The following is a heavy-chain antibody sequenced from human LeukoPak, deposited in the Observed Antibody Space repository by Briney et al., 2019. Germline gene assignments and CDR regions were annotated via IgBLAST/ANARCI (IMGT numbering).Heavy chain of an antibody. Sequence: GASVKVSCKASGYTFTGYYMLWVRQAPGQGLEWMGQIVPNSGDTNYAQKFQGRVTLTRDTSISTAYMELSRLRSDDTAIYYCARGEVVTSVGHTFYYGMDVWGQGTTVTVSS. D-gene: IGHD3-22*01. V-gene: IGHV1-2*06. CDR1: GYTFTGYY. CDR2: IVPNSGDT. CDR3: ARGEVVTSVGHTFYYGMDV. J-gene: IGHJ6*02.